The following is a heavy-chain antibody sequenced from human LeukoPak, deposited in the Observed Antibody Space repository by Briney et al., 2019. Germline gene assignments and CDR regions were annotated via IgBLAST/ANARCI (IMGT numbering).Heavy chain of an antibody. V-gene: IGHV4-31*03. CDR2: IYYSGST. CDR1: GGSISSGGYY. CDR3: ASNRMITFGGGIVN. Sequence: SQTLSLTCTVSGGSISSGGYYWSWIRQHPGNGLEWIGYIYYSGSTYYNPSLKSRVTISVDTSKNQFSLKLSSVTAADTAVYYCASNRMITFGGGIVNWGQGTLVTVSS. D-gene: IGHD3-16*02. J-gene: IGHJ4*02.